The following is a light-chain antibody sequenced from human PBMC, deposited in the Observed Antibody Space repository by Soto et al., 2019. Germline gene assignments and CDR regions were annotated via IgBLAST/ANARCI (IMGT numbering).Light chain of an antibody. Sequence: QSALTQPASVSGSPGQSITIYCTGTRSDVGSYNLVSWYQQHPGKAPKLMIYEGSKRPSGVSNRFSGSKSGNTASLTISWLQAEDEADYYCCSYAGSSYVVFGGGTKLTVL. CDR2: EGS. CDR3: CSYAGSSYVV. V-gene: IGLV2-23*01. J-gene: IGLJ2*01. CDR1: RSDVGSYNL.